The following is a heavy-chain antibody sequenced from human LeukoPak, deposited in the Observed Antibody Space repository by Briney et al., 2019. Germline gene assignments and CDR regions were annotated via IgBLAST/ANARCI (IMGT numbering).Heavy chain of an antibody. CDR1: GGSISSYY. CDR2: IHYDGSS. V-gene: IGHV4-59*08. CDR3: ARRSNYDLLTGIRDYFDL. D-gene: IGHD3-9*01. Sequence: PSETLSLTCTVPGGSISSYYWSWIRQTPGKGLEWVGYIHYDGSSNYNPSLKSRITMSVDTSKNQISLKLTSVSAADTAVYFCARRSNYDLLTGIRDYFDLWGQGTLVTVSS. J-gene: IGHJ4*02.